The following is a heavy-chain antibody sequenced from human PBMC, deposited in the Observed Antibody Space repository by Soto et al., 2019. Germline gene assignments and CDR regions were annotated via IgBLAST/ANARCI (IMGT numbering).Heavy chain of an antibody. D-gene: IGHD2-2*03. Sequence: QVQLQESGPGLVKPSETLSLTCKVSGDSISGYYWGWIRQSPGHGLEWIGYIYISGSTDSNPSLRSRATISIDPSKNQFSLTLKSVTAADTAVYYCARDLGIGSGAFDIWGPGTVVTVSS. CDR3: ARDLGIGSGAFDI. J-gene: IGHJ3*02. CDR1: GDSISGYY. CDR2: IYISGST. V-gene: IGHV4-59*01.